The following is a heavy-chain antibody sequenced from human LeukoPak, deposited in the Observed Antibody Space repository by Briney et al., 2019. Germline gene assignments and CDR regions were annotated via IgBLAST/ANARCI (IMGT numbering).Heavy chain of an antibody. J-gene: IGHJ5*02. CDR2: ISYDGSNK. V-gene: IGHV3-30-3*01. D-gene: IGHD6-6*01. CDR3: ARLNSPEYSSSPGWFDP. Sequence: PGRSLRLSCAASGFTFSSYAMHWVRQAPGKALEWVAVISYDGSNKYYADSVKGRFTISRDNSKNTLYLQMNSLRAEDTAVYYCARLNSPEYSSSPGWFDPWGQGTLVTVSS. CDR1: GFTFSSYA.